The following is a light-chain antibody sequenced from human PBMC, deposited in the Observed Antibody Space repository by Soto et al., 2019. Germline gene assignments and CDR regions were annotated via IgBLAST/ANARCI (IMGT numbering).Light chain of an antibody. J-gene: IGKJ1*01. CDR3: QHYNSYSEA. Sequence: DIQMTQSPSTLSASVGGRVTIACRASQSIGSWLAWYQPQPGKVPKLLIYTASTLQSGVPSRFSGSGSGTEFTLTISSLQPDDFATYYCQHYNSYSEALGQGTNVDIK. CDR1: QSIGSW. CDR2: TAS. V-gene: IGKV1-5*03.